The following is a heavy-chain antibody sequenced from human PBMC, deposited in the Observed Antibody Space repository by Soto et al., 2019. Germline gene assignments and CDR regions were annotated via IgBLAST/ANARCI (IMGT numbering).Heavy chain of an antibody. J-gene: IGHJ5*02. D-gene: IGHD3-22*01. V-gene: IGHV1-69*13. CDR3: ARDPEYYYDSSGYYP. CDR1: EGTFSSYA. CDR2: IIPIFGTA. Sequence: ASVKVSCKASEGTFSSYAISWVRQAPGQGLEWMGGIIPIFGTANYAQKFQGRVTITADESTSTAYMELSSLRSEDTAVYYCARDPEYYYDSSGYYPWGQGTLVTVSS.